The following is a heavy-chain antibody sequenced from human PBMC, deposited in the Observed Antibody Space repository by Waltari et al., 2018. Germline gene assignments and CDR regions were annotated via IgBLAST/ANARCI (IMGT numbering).Heavy chain of an antibody. Sequence: EVQLVESGGGLVQPGGSLRLSCAASGFTFSSYAMSWVRQAPGKGLEWVSAISGSGGSTYYADSVKGRFTISRDNSKNTLYLQMNSLRAEDTAVYYCAKAMYSRSREIETVTRSEYYMDVWGKGTTVTVSS. J-gene: IGHJ6*03. CDR3: AKAMYSRSREIETVTRSEYYMDV. V-gene: IGHV3-23*04. CDR2: ISGSGGST. CDR1: GFTFSSYA. D-gene: IGHD4-17*01.